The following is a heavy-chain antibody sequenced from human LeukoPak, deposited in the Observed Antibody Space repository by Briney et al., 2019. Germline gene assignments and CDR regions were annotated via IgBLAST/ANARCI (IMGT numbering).Heavy chain of an antibody. J-gene: IGHJ3*02. CDR3: ARNMTTVTTGVVSRHDAFDI. CDR2: IYNSGST. D-gene: IGHD4-11*01. V-gene: IGHV4-39*01. CDR1: GGSISSGNYY. Sequence: PSETLSLTCTVSGGSISSGNYYWGWIRQPPGKGLEWIGSIYNSGSTYYSTSHKSRVTISVDTSKNQFSLRLSSVTATDTAVYYCARNMTTVTTGVVSRHDAFDIWGQGTMVTVSS.